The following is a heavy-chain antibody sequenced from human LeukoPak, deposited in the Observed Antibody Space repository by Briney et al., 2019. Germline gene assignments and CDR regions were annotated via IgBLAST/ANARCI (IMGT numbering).Heavy chain of an antibody. J-gene: IGHJ4*02. CDR2: INPNGGET. CDR1: GYTFTDSY. Sequence: ASVKVSCKASGYTFTDSYIHWVRQAPGQGLEWIGWINPNGGETIYAQKLQGSVTMTMDTSINTAYMELNRLRSDDTAVYFCARTRGHHATMAYFDYWGQGTLVTVSS. CDR3: ARTRGHHATMAYFDY. D-gene: IGHD3-10*01. V-gene: IGHV1-2*02.